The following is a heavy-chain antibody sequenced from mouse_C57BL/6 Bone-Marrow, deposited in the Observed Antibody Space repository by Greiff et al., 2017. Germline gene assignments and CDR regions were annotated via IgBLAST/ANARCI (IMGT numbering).Heavy chain of an antibody. J-gene: IGHJ3*01. CDR3: ARTLTYYGSSRGDLAY. Sequence: SGAELVRPGASVKMSCKASGYTFTSYNMHWVKQTPRQGLEWIGAIYPGNGDTSYNQKFKGKATLTVEKSSSTDYMQLSRLTSEDSAVYCCARTLTYYGSSRGDLAYWGQGTLVTVSA. CDR2: IYPGNGDT. V-gene: IGHV1-12*01. CDR1: GYTFTSYN. D-gene: IGHD1-1*01.